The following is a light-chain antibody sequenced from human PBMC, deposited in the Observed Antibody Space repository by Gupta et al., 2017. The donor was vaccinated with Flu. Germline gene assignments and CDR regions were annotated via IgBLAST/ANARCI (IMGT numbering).Light chain of an antibody. CDR2: DAS. J-gene: IGKJ3*01. V-gene: IGKV1-33*01. Sequence: DIQMTQSPSSLSASVGDRVTITCQASQDISNYLNWYQQKPGKAPKLLIYDASNLETGVPSRFSGSGSGTDFTFTISSLQPEDIATYYCQQEDNLLGGFGPGTKVDIK. CDR3: QQEDNLLGG. CDR1: QDISNY.